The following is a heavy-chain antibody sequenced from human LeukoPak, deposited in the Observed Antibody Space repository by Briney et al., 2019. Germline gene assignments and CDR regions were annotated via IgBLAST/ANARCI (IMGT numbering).Heavy chain of an antibody. V-gene: IGHV1-8*03. J-gene: IGHJ4*02. D-gene: IGHD6-13*01. CDR1: GYTFTSYD. Sequence: ASVKVSCKASGYTFTSYDINWVRQATGQGLEWMGWMNPNSGNTGYAQKFKGRVTITRNTSISTAYMELSSLRSEDTAVYYCARVGIAAAGDFDYWGQGTLVTVSS. CDR3: ARVGIAAAGDFDY. CDR2: MNPNSGNT.